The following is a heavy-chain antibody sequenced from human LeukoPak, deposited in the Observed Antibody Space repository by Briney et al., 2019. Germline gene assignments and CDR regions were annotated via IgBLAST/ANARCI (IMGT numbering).Heavy chain of an antibody. V-gene: IGHV1-69*04. CDR1: GGTFSSYA. CDR3: VRAGADYYDSSSFDY. D-gene: IGHD3-22*01. CDR2: IIPILGIA. J-gene: IGHJ4*02. Sequence: GSSVKVSCKASGGTFSSYAISWVRQAPGQGHEWMGRIIPILGIANYAQKFQDRVTITADKSTSTAYMELSSLRSEDTAVYYCVRAGADYYDSSSFDYWGQGTLVTVSS.